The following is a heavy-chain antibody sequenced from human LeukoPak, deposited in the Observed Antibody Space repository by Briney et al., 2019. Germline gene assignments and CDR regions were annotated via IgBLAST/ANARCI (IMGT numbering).Heavy chain of an antibody. Sequence: SVKVSCKASGGTFSSYAISWVRQAPGQGLELMGGIIPIFGTANYAQKFQGRVTITTDESTSTAYMELSSLRSEDTAVYYCARVGGYYTDYYFDYWGQGTLVTVSS. CDR2: IIPIFGTA. CDR1: GGTFSSYA. D-gene: IGHD3-3*01. CDR3: ARVGGYYTDYYFDY. V-gene: IGHV1-69*05. J-gene: IGHJ4*02.